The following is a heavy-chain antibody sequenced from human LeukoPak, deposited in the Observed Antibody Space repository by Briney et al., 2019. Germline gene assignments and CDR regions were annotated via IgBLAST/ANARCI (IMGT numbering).Heavy chain of an antibody. CDR3: ARRYSYGYFGY. D-gene: IGHD5-18*01. CDR1: GYTFTSYY. Sequence: GASVKVSCKASGYTFTSYYMHWVRQAPGQGLEWMGIINPSGGSTSYAQKFQGRVTMTRDMSTSTVYMELSSLRSDDTAVYYCARRYSYGYFGYWGQGTLVTVSS. J-gene: IGHJ4*02. CDR2: INPSGGST. V-gene: IGHV1-46*01.